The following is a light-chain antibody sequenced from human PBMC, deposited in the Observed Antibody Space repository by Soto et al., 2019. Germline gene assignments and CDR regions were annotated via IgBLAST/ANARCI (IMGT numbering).Light chain of an antibody. V-gene: IGKV3-20*01. Sequence: IVLTHSPCTLSCSPCERATLSCISSQSVSSSYLAWYQQKPGQAPRLLIYGASSRATGIPDRFSGSGSGTDFTLTISRLEPEDFAVYYCQQYGSSPKTFGQGTKVDIK. CDR1: QSVSSSY. J-gene: IGKJ1*01. CDR2: GAS. CDR3: QQYGSSPKT.